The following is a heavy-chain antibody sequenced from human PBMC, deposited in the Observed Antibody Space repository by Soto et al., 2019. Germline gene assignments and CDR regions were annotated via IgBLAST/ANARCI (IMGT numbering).Heavy chain of an antibody. D-gene: IGHD6-19*01. Sequence: SETLSLTCAFYGGSFSGYYWSWIRQPPGKGLEWIGEINHSGSTNYNPSLKSRVTISVDTSKNQFSLKLSSVTAADTAVYYCARGCIAVADLNWFDPWGQGTLVTVSS. J-gene: IGHJ5*02. CDR3: ARGCIAVADLNWFDP. V-gene: IGHV4-34*01. CDR1: GGSFSGYY. CDR2: INHSGST.